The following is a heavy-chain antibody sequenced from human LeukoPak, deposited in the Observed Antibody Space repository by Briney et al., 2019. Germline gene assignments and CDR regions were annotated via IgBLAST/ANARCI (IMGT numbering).Heavy chain of an antibody. J-gene: IGHJ4*02. V-gene: IGHV3-23*01. Sequence: GGSLRLSCAASGFTFSSYAMSWVRQAPGKGLEWVPAISGSGGSTYYADSVKGRLTISRDNSKNTLYLQMNSLRAEDTAVYYCAKQAAFGGVIVNFDYWGQGTLVTVSS. CDR3: AKQAAFGGVIVNFDY. CDR1: GFTFSSYA. CDR2: ISGSGGST. D-gene: IGHD3-16*02.